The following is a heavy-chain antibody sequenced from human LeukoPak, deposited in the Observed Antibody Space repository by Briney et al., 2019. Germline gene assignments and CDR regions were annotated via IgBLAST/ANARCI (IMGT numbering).Heavy chain of an antibody. CDR1: GYTFTSYY. CDR2: INPSGGST. Sequence: ASVKVSCKASGYTFTSYYMHWVRQAPGQGLEWMGIINPSGGSTSYAQKFQGRVTMTRDTSTSTVYMELSSLRSEDTAVYYCARXRSSYYGSGGPDYWGQGTLVTVSS. D-gene: IGHD3-10*01. CDR3: ARXRSSYYGSGGPDY. J-gene: IGHJ4*02. V-gene: IGHV1-46*01.